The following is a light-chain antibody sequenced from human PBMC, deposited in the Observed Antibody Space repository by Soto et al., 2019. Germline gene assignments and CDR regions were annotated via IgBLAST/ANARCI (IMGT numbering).Light chain of an antibody. CDR2: DAS. CDR3: QQYNSYSRT. V-gene: IGKV1-5*01. CDR1: QSISSW. Sequence: DIQMTQSPSTLSASVGDRVTITCRASQSISSWLAWYQQKPGKAPKLLIYDASSFESGVPARFSGSGSGREFPLTISSLQPDDFATYYSQQYNSYSRTFGQGTKVEIK. J-gene: IGKJ1*01.